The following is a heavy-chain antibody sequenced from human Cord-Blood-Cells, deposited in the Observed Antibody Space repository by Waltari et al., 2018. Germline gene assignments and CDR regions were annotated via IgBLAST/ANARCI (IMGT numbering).Heavy chain of an antibody. D-gene: IGHD3-16*02. Sequence: QLQLQESGPGLVKPSETLSLTCTVSGGSISSSSYYWGWIRQPPGKGLEWIGSIYYSGSTYYNPALRSRVTISVDTSKNQFSLKLSSVTAADTAVYYCARLSLGGGLGELSGDAFDIWGQGTMVTVSS. CDR3: ARLSLGGGLGELSGDAFDI. CDR1: GGSISSSSYY. J-gene: IGHJ3*02. CDR2: IYYSGST. V-gene: IGHV4-39*07.